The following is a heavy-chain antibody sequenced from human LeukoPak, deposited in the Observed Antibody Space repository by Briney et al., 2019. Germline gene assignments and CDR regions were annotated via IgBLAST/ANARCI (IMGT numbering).Heavy chain of an antibody. CDR2: IYSGGST. Sequence: PGGSLRLSCAASGFTVSSNYMSWVRQAPGKGLEWVSVIYSGGSTYYADSVKGRFTISRDNAKNSLYLQMNSLRAEDTAVYYCARKLGRYFDYWGQGTLVTVSS. V-gene: IGHV3-66*01. CDR3: ARKLGRYFDY. CDR1: GFTVSSNY. D-gene: IGHD7-27*01. J-gene: IGHJ4*02.